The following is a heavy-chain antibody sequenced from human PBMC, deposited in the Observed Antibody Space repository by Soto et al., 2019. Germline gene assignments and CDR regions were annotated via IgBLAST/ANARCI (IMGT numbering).Heavy chain of an antibody. J-gene: IGHJ3*02. CDR2: ISATGSIT. V-gene: IGHV3-11*01. D-gene: IGHD2-15*01. CDR3: ARPARQDMSRAVDI. CDR1: GLTLNDYY. Sequence: QVQLVESGGGLVKPGGSLRLSCAASGLTLNDYYMNWLRQAPGKGLQWVSYISATGSITYYTDSVKGRFTVSRDNANNPLYLQTNSLRADDAAFYYCARPARQDMSRAVDIGGQGTMVTVSS.